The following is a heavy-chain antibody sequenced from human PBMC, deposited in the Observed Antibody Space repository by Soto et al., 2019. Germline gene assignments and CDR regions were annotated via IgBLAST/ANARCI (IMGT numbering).Heavy chain of an antibody. V-gene: IGHV3-23*01. CDR1: GFTFSSYA. D-gene: IGHD3-10*01. CDR3: AKDYGSGTYNNYYYYMDV. Sequence: PGGSLRLSCAVSGFTFSSYAMTWVRQAPGKGLEWVSSISGSAGSTYYADSVKGRFAISRDNSENTLYLQMNSLRAEDTAVYYWAKDYGSGTYNNYYYYMDVWGKGTTVTVSS. J-gene: IGHJ6*03. CDR2: ISGSAGST.